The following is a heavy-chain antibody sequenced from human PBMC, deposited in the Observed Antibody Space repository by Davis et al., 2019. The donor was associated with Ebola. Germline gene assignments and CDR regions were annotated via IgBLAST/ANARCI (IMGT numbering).Heavy chain of an antibody. J-gene: IGHJ5*02. V-gene: IGHV3-7*01. D-gene: IGHD1-26*01. CDR2: IQQDGSEK. CDR1: GFTFSSYW. CDR3: ASGSYSMRNWFDP. Sequence: GESLKISCAASGFTFSSYWMSWVRQAPGKGLEWVANIQQDGSEKYYVDSVKGRFTISRDNAKNTLYLQMNSLRAEDTAVYYCASGSYSMRNWFDPWGQGTLVTVSS.